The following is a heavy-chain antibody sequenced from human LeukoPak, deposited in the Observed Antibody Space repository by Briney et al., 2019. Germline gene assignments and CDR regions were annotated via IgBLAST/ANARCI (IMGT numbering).Heavy chain of an antibody. D-gene: IGHD7-27*01. CDR3: TTHSLTGDFDW. V-gene: IGHV3-15*01. J-gene: IGHJ4*02. CDR2: VKGKTDGGTT. CDR1: GFTFTNAW. Sequence: GGSLRLSCASSGFTFTNAWMSWVRQAPGKGLEWVGRVKGKTDGGTTGYAAPVKGRFTISRDDSKNTMYLKMNSLKTEDTAMYSWTTHSLTGDFDWWGQGSRVTVSS.